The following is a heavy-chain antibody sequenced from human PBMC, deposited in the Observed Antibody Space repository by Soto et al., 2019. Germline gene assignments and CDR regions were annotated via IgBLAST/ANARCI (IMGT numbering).Heavy chain of an antibody. D-gene: IGHD4-4*01. J-gene: IGHJ6*02. V-gene: IGHV6-1*01. CDR2: TYYRSKWYN. CDR1: GDSVSSNSAA. CDR3: ARGYSSVPYYYYYYYGMDV. Sequence: QSQTLSLTCAISGDSVSSNSAAWNWIRQSPSRGLEWLGRTYYRSKWYNDYAVSVKSRITINPDTSKNQFSLQLNSVTPEDTAVYYCARGYSSVPYYYYYYYGMDVWGQGTTVTVSS.